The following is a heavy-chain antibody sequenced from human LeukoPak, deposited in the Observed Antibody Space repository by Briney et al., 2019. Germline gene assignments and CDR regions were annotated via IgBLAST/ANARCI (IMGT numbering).Heavy chain of an antibody. J-gene: IGHJ6*03. CDR2: IYTSGST. CDR3: AREGFGTNGVYYYYYYMDV. V-gene: IGHV4-61*02. Sequence: SETLSLTCTVSGGSISSGSYYWSWIRQPAGKGLEWIGRIYTSGSTNYNPSLKSQVTISVDTSKNQFSLKLSSVTAADTAVYYCAREGFGTNGVYYYYYYMDVWGKGTTVTVSS. CDR1: GGSISSGSYY. D-gene: IGHD2-8*01.